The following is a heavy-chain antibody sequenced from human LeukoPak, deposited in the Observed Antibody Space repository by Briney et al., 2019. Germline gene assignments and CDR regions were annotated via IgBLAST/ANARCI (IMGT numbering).Heavy chain of an antibody. D-gene: IGHD3-22*01. CDR2: INPNSGGT. J-gene: IGHJ4*02. CDR3: AREDFYDSGSNDY. CDR1: GYTFTSYY. Sequence: ASVKVSCKASGYTFTSYYMHWVRQAPGQGPEWMGWINPNSGGTNYAQKFQGRVTMTRDTSISTAYMELSRLRSEDTSVYYCAREDFYDSGSNDYWGQGTLVTVSS. V-gene: IGHV1-2*02.